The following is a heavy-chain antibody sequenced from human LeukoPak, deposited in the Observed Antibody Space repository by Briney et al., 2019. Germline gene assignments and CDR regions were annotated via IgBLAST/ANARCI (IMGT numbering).Heavy chain of an antibody. J-gene: IGHJ4*02. CDR1: GFTFSDYY. D-gene: IGHD5-18*01. CDR3: ARDLGRDTAMVTRPYYFDY. Sequence: GGSLRLSCAASGFTFSDYYMSWIRQAPGKGLEWVSYISSSGSTIYYADSVKGRFTISRDNAKNSLYLQMNSLRAEDTAVYYCARDLGRDTAMVTRPYYFDYWGRGTLVTVSS. CDR2: ISSSGSTI. V-gene: IGHV3-11*01.